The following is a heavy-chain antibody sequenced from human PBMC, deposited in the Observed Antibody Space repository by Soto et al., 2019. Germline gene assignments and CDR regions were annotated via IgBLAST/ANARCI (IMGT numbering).Heavy chain of an antibody. CDR2: IYYSGST. D-gene: IGHD3-16*02. CDR1: GGSISSSSYY. J-gene: IGHJ4*02. Sequence: AETLSLSCTVSGGSISSSSYYWGWIRQPPGKGLEWIGSIYYSGSTNYNPSLKSRVTISVDTSKNQFSLKLSSVTAADTAVYYCASGYDYIWGSYPNLAFDYWGQGTLVTAPQ. V-gene: IGHV4-39*07. CDR3: ASGYDYIWGSYPNLAFDY.